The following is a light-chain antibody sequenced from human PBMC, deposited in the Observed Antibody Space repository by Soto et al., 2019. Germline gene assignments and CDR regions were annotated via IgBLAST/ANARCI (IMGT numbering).Light chain of an antibody. CDR2: SNN. V-gene: IGLV1-44*01. J-gene: IGLJ1*01. Sequence: QSVLTQPPSASGTPGQRVTISCSGSSSKIGSNTVNWYQQLPGTAPKLLIYSNNQRPSGVPDRFSGSKSGTSASLAISGLQPEDEADYYCAAWDDSLNANVFGTGTKVTVL. CDR3: AAWDDSLNANV. CDR1: SSKIGSNT.